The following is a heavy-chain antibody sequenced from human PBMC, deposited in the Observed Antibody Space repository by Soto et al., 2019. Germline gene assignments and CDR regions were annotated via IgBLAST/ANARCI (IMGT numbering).Heavy chain of an antibody. Sequence: GGSLRLSCAASGFTFSSYAMHWVRQAPGKGLEWVAVISYDGSNKYYADSVKGRFTISRDNSKNTMYLQMSSLRAEDAAVYYCARDFHAETYWGQGTLVTVSS. CDR3: ARDFHAETY. CDR1: GFTFSSYA. CDR2: ISYDGSNK. J-gene: IGHJ4*02. V-gene: IGHV3-30-3*01.